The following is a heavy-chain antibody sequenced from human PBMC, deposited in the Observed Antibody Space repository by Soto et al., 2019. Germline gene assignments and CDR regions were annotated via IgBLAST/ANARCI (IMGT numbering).Heavy chain of an antibody. Sequence: SETLSLTCTVSGGSISSYYWSWIRQPPGKGLEWIGYIYYSGSTNYNPSLKSRVTISVDTSKNQFSLKLSSVTAADTAVYYCARAEPTRITGFDPWGQGTLVTVSS. D-gene: IGHD3-10*01. J-gene: IGHJ5*02. V-gene: IGHV4-59*01. CDR2: IYYSGST. CDR3: ARAEPTRITGFDP. CDR1: GGSISSYY.